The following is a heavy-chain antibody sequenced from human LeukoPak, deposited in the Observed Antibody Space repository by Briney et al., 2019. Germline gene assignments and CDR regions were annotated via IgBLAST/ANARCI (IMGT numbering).Heavy chain of an antibody. CDR1: GFIFSSYT. V-gene: IGHV3-21*06. D-gene: IGHD3-10*01. Sequence: GGSLRLSCAASGFIFSSYTMNWVRQAPGKGLEWVSSISGGSGYIYYADSVKGRFTISRDNAKNSLDLQMNVLRAEDTAVYYCARASGSYYHYYYYGMDVWGQGTTVTVSS. CDR2: ISGGSGYI. CDR3: ARASGSYYHYYYYGMDV. J-gene: IGHJ6*02.